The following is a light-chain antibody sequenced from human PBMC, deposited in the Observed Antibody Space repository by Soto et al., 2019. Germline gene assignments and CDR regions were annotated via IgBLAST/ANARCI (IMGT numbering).Light chain of an antibody. V-gene: IGKV3-20*01. CDR2: GAS. CDR1: QSVSSSY. J-gene: IGKJ1*01. Sequence: EIVLTQSPGTLSLSPGERATLSCRASQSVSSSYLAWYQQKPGQAPRLLIYGASSRATGIPDRFSGSGSGTDFTLTISRLGPEDLAVYYCQQYGSSPWTFGKGTKVKIK. CDR3: QQYGSSPWT.